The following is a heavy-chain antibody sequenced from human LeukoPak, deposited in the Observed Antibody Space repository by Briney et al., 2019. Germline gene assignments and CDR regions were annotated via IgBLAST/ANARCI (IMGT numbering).Heavy chain of an antibody. J-gene: IGHJ4*02. CDR1: GGSISSGNYY. CDR2: IYTSGST. Sequence: SQTLSLTCTVSGGSISSGNYYWSWIRQPAGKGLEWIGRIYTSGSTNYNPSFKSRGTISVDTSKNQFSLKLSSVTAADTAVYYCARVSGDYYASVWGQGILVTVSS. D-gene: IGHD1-26*01. V-gene: IGHV4-61*02. CDR3: ARVSGDYYASV.